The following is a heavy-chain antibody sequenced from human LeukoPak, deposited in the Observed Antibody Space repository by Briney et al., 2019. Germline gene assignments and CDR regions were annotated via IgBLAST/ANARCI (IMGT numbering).Heavy chain of an antibody. CDR1: GFTFSSYA. CDR2: ITSGGST. Sequence: GGSLRLSCAASGFTFSSYAMSWVRQAPGKGLEWVSGITSGGSTYCADSAEGGFSTSRDNPAKTPFFLISSLRGEETAPCYSAKYGNSWYERGYFDFWGQGTLVTVSS. J-gene: IGHJ4*02. CDR3: AKYGNSWYERGYFDF. D-gene: IGHD6-13*01. V-gene: IGHV3-23*01.